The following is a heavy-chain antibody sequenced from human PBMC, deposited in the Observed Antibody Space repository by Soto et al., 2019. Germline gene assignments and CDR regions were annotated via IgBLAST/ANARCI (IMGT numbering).Heavy chain of an antibody. CDR1: GGSISSGDYY. D-gene: IGHD2-15*01. J-gene: IGHJ6*02. V-gene: IGHV4-30-4*01. Sequence: SETLSLTCTVSGGSISSGDYYWSWIRQPPGKGLEWIGYIYYSGSTYYNPSLKSRVTISVDTSKNQFSLKLSSVTAADTAVYYCASGGSGGYYYYYGMDVWGQGTPVTVYS. CDR3: ASGGSGGYYYYYGMDV. CDR2: IYYSGST.